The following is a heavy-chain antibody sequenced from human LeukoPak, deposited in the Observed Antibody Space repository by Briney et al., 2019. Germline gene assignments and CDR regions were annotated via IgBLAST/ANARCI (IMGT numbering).Heavy chain of an antibody. J-gene: IGHJ4*02. CDR3: AKAYSSGYWGYFDY. CDR2: ISGSGGST. CDR1: GFTFRNYA. Sequence: GGSLRLSCAASGFTFRNYAMSWVRQAPGKGLEWVSGISGSGGSTYYADSVKGRFPISRDNSKNTQNIEMNSLRDEDSAVYYCAKAYSSGYWGYFDYWGQGTLVTVSS. D-gene: IGHD3-22*01. V-gene: IGHV3-23*01.